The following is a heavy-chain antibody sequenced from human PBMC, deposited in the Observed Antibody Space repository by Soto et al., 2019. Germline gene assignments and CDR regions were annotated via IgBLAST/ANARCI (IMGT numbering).Heavy chain of an antibody. V-gene: IGHV4-61*01. J-gene: IGHJ6*02. CDR1: GGSVSSESHY. D-gene: IGHD3-3*01. Sequence: QVQLQESGPGLVKPSETLSLTCTVSGGSVSSESHYWSWIRQTPGKGLEWIGYIYYTGSTNYNPCLKGRIYMSVDTSRDPVSLGLGSVTREDTAVYYCAGDQYDFPSGSYYSASEGWGQGTKVTVSS. CDR3: AGDQYDFPSGSYYSASEG. CDR2: IYYTGST.